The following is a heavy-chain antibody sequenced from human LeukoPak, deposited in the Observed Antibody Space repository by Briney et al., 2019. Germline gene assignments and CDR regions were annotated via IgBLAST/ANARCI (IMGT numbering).Heavy chain of an antibody. V-gene: IGHV4-34*01. D-gene: IGHD6-6*01. CDR1: GESFSAYF. CDR3: ATRSSTLAAARCFDD. J-gene: IGHJ4*03. CDR2: IDHRGSS. Sequence: SETLSLTCAVHGESFSAYFWSWIRQVPGKGLEWIGEIDHRGSSNYNPPLKSRATISVDTSKDHFSLSLTSVTAADTAVYYCATRSSTLAAARCFDDWGQGTVVTVSS.